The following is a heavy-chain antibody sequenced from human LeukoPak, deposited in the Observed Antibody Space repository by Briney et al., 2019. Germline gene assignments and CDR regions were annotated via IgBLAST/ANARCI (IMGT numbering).Heavy chain of an antibody. Sequence: SDTLSHTCTVSGGSLGGSNTYWGWIRQTPGKGLEWLGTILHSGYTYNNPSLKSRVTMSVDSSKNQFSLSLSSVTAADTAVYFCARHRGGGGYHYMDVWGKGTTDIVSS. CDR3: ARHRGGGGYHYMDV. D-gene: IGHD2-21*01. CDR2: ILHSGYT. V-gene: IGHV4-39*01. J-gene: IGHJ6*03. CDR1: GGSLGGSNTY.